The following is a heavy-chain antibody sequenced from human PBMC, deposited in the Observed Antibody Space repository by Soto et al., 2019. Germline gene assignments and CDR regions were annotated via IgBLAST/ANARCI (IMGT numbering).Heavy chain of an antibody. CDR2: IIPVYDTT. Sequence: QVQLVQSGAEVKKPGSSVKVSCKAYGGAFSSYSISWVRQAPGLGLEWMGGIIPVYDTTNYAENFKDRVTITADESTSTVYMELSSLRSDDTAVYYCARDESSTVITPGYWGQGTLVTVSA. V-gene: IGHV1-69*01. CDR3: ARDESSTVITPGY. J-gene: IGHJ4*02. D-gene: IGHD4-4*01. CDR1: GGAFSSYS.